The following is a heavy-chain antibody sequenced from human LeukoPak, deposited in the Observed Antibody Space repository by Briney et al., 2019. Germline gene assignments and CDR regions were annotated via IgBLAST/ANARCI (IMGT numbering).Heavy chain of an antibody. V-gene: IGHV3-30*18. D-gene: IGHD6-13*01. CDR1: GFPFTNYA. Sequence: RSLRLSCAASGFPFTNYAMHWVRQAPGKGLEGVAVISYDGSNKYYADSVKGRFTISRDNSKNTLYLQMNSLRPEDTAVYYCAKDLAAAGCDCWGQGTLVTVCS. J-gene: IGHJ4*02. CDR2: ISYDGSNK. CDR3: AKDLAAAGCDC.